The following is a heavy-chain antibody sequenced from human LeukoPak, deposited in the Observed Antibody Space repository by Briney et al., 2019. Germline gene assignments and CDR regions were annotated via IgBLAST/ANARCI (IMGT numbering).Heavy chain of an antibody. Sequence: PGGSLRLSCAASGFTFSNYAMSWVRQAPGKGLEWVSAISGSGGTTYYADSVRGRFSISRDNSDNTLFLQMNSLRAEDTAVYYCAKERYGDYPFDYWGQGTLVTVSS. D-gene: IGHD4-17*01. J-gene: IGHJ4*02. CDR1: GFTFSNYA. CDR3: AKERYGDYPFDY. CDR2: ISGSGGTT. V-gene: IGHV3-23*01.